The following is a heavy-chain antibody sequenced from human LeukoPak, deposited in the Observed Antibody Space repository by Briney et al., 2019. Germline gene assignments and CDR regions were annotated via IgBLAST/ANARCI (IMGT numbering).Heavy chain of an antibody. J-gene: IGHJ4*02. CDR1: GFTFSNYM. V-gene: IGHV3-74*01. Sequence: GGSLRLSCAASGFTFSNYMMHWVRQAPGKGLVWVSRIKSDGITITYADSVKGRFTISRDNAKNTLYLQMNSLRAEDTAVYYCAKSAYYDASGYYREYYFDYWGQGTLVTVSS. CDR2: IKSDGITI. CDR3: AKSAYYDASGYYREYYFDY. D-gene: IGHD3-22*01.